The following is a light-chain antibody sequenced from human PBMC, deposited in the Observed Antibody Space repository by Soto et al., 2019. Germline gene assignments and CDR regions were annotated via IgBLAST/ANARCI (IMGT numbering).Light chain of an antibody. CDR3: SSYTSSSTRV. CDR1: SSDVGGYNY. V-gene: IGLV2-14*01. CDR2: EVS. Sequence: QSALTQPASVSGSPGQSITISCTGTSSDVGGYNYVSWYQQHPGKVPKLMIYEVSNRPSGVSNRFSGSKSGNTASLTISGLQAEDEADYYCSSYTSSSTRVFGGGIKVTVL. J-gene: IGLJ3*02.